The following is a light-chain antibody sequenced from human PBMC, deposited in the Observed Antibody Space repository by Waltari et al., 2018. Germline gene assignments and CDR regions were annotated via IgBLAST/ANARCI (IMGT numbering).Light chain of an antibody. CDR1: QGVDKY. CDR3: QQYYKWPLT. V-gene: IGKV3-15*01. CDR2: GIS. Sequence: LMTQSPATLSVSPGERATLSCRASQGVDKYLAWYQQKPGQAPRLLIYGISARATGIPARFSASGSGTEFTLTISSLQSEDSAVYYCQQYYKWPLTFGGGTKVEIK. J-gene: IGKJ4*01.